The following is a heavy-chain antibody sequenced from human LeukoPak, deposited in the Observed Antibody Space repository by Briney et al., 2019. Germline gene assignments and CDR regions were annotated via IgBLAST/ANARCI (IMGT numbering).Heavy chain of an antibody. J-gene: IGHJ4*02. CDR1: GFTFSSYS. CDR3: NGGSYGDYFDY. V-gene: IGHV3-15*01. CDR2: IKSKTDGGTT. D-gene: IGHD4-17*01. Sequence: GGSLRLSCAASGFTFSSYSMNWVRQAPGKGLEWVGRIKSKTDGGTTDYAAPVKGRFTISRDDSKNTLYLQMNSLKTEDTAVYYCNGGSYGDYFDYWGQGTLVTVSS.